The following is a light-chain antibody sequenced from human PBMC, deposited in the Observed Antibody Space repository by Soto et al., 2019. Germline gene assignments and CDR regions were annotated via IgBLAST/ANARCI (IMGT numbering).Light chain of an antibody. Sequence: EIVLTQSPGTLSLSPGERGTLSCRASQSVGSRNLAWYQKPGQAPRLLIYGASSRATGIPDRFSGSGSGTDFTLTISRLEPEDFAVYYCQQYGSSPTFGQGTKV. CDR2: GAS. CDR3: QQYGSSPT. CDR1: QSVGSRN. V-gene: IGKV3-20*01. J-gene: IGKJ1*01.